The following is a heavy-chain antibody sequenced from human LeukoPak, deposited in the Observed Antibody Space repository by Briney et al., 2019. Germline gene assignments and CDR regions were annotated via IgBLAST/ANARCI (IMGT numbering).Heavy chain of an antibody. Sequence: GASVKVSCRASDYTFTKYYMHWVRQAPGQGLEWMGRINPNTGGTNYAQKFQGRVTVTIDTSVSTSYMELNSLESDDTAEYYCAKGDSSGRRFFDYWGQGTVVTVSS. CDR3: AKGDSSGRRFFDY. J-gene: IGHJ4*02. CDR1: DYTFTKYY. V-gene: IGHV1-2*06. D-gene: IGHD6-19*01. CDR2: INPNTGGT.